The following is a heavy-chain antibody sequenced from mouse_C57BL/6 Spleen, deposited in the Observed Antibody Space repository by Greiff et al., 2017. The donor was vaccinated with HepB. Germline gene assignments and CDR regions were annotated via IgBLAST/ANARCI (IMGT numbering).Heavy chain of an antibody. CDR2: IYPGDGDT. CDR1: GYAFSSSW. Sequence: VQLQQSGPELVKPGASVKISCKASGYAFSSSWMNWVKQRPGKGLEWIGRIYPGDGDTNYNGKFKGKATLTADKSSSTAYMQLSSLTSEDSAVYFCARRDYYGGYFDYWGQGTTLTVSS. D-gene: IGHD1-1*01. V-gene: IGHV1-82*01. J-gene: IGHJ2*01. CDR3: ARRDYYGGYFDY.